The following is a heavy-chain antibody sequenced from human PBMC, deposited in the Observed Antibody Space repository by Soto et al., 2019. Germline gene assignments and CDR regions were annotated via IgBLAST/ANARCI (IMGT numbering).Heavy chain of an antibody. J-gene: IGHJ4*02. Sequence: GASVTVSCKASGSTFSSFAFHWVRQAAGQSFEWMGWINAGNGNTKYSQRFQHRVTIGRDSSASTAYMELSSLRSEDTAVYYCARDPLEGANNFDYWGQGTLVTVSS. CDR2: INAGNGNT. D-gene: IGHD1-26*01. CDR3: ARDPLEGANNFDY. V-gene: IGHV1-3*01. CDR1: GSTFSSFA.